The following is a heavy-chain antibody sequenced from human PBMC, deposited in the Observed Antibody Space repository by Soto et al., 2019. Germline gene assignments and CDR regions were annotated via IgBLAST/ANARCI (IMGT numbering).Heavy chain of an antibody. CDR2: IHHRGST. Sequence: SETLSLTCTVSGGSITGAYYWNWIRQHPGKGLEWIGSIHHRGSTYYNPSLQSRITISLDRSNNQFSLNLSSVTAADTAVYYCARVRDSFGLDVWGQGTTVTVSS. CDR3: ARVRDSFGLDV. J-gene: IGHJ6*02. D-gene: IGHD2-15*01. V-gene: IGHV4-31*03. CDR1: GGSITGAYY.